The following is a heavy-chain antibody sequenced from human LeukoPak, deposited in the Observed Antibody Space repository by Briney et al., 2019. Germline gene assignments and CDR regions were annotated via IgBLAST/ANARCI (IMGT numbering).Heavy chain of an antibody. V-gene: IGHV1-18*01. CDR3: AREGIAAAGTWWGYYYYMDV. CDR1: GYTFTSYG. J-gene: IGHJ6*03. D-gene: IGHD6-13*01. Sequence: ASVKVSCKASGYTFTSYGISWVRQAPGQGLEWMGWISAYNGNTNYAQKLQGRVTMTTDTSTSTAYMELRSLRSDDTAVYYCAREGIAAAGTWWGYYYYMDVWGKGTTVTASS. CDR2: ISAYNGNT.